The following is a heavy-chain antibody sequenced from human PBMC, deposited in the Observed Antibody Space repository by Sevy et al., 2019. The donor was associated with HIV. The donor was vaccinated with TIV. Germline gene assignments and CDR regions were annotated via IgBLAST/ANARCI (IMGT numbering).Heavy chain of an antibody. Sequence: GGSLRLSCAASGFTFSNYAMSWVHQAPGKRLGWVSTITDSEKTYYTESVKGRFSISRDISKSTLFLQMNSLRTEDTAVYYCALGRQQWPTDFWGQGTLVTVSS. CDR3: ALGRQQWPTDF. J-gene: IGHJ4*02. V-gene: IGHV3-23*01. CDR2: ITDSEKT. CDR1: GFTFSNYA. D-gene: IGHD2-8*01.